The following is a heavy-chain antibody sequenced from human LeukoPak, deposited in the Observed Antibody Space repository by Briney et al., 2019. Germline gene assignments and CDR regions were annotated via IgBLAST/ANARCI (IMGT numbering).Heavy chain of an antibody. D-gene: IGHD6-19*01. V-gene: IGHV4-38-2*02. Sequence: SETPSLTCTVSGYSISSGYFWGWIRQSPGRGLEWIGSIYHTGKTQYTPSLKSRVTISIDTSRNQFSLKLNSVTAADTAVYYCARVGGGPPIVVMAGFDYWGQGMLVTVSS. CDR3: ARVGGGPPIVVMAGFDY. J-gene: IGHJ4*02. CDR2: IYHTGKT. CDR1: GYSISSGYF.